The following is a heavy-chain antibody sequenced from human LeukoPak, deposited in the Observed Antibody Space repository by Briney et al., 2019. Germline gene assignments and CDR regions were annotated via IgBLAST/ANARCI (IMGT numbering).Heavy chain of an antibody. CDR1: GGTFSSYA. V-gene: IGHV1-69*13. CDR2: IIPIFGTA. CDR3: ARVGRYSYGSQLFDY. D-gene: IGHD5-18*01. J-gene: IGHJ4*02. Sequence: ASVKVPCKASGGTFSSYAISWVRQAPGQGLEWMGGIIPIFGTANYAQKFQGRVTITADESTSTAYMELSSLRSEDTAVYYCARVGRYSYGSQLFDYWGQGTLVTVSS.